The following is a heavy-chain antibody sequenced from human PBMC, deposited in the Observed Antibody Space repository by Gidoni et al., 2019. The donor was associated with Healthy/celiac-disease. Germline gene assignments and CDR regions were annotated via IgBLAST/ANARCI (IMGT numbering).Heavy chain of an antibody. CDR2: INAGNGNT. J-gene: IGHJ4*02. Sequence: QVQLVQSGAEVKKPGASVKVSCKASGYTFTSYAMHWVRQAPGQRLEWMGWINAGNGNTKYSQKFQGRVTITRDTSASTAYMELSSLRSEDTAVYYCARPRTLGYCSGGSCSLVYWGQGTLVTVSS. CDR3: ARPRTLGYCSGGSCSLVY. V-gene: IGHV1-3*01. CDR1: GYTFTSYA. D-gene: IGHD2-15*01.